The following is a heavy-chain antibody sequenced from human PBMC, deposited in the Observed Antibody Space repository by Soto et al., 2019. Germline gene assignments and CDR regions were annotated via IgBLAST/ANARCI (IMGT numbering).Heavy chain of an antibody. CDR1: GLTVSTKY. D-gene: IGHD3-10*01. V-gene: IGHV3-53*01. CDR3: ASSVFYSGFLDP. CDR2: LYSGGSA. Sequence: EVQLIESGGGLTQPGGSLRLSCAASGLTVSTKYMNWIRQAPGKGLEWVAALYSGGSAYYADSVKGRFTISRDSSKNTLYLQMNSLRVDDTAVYYCASSVFYSGFLDPWGQGALVTVSS. J-gene: IGHJ5*02.